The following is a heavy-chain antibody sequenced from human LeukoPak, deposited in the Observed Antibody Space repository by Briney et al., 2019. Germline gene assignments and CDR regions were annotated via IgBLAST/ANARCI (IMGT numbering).Heavy chain of an antibody. Sequence: SETLSLTCAVSGDSISSSNWWSWVRQPPGKGLEWIGEIYHSGSTNYNPSLKSRVTIPVDKSKNQFSLKLSSVTAADTAVYYCARGDQLLWRDYWGRGTLVTVSS. CDR2: IYHSGST. CDR1: GDSISSSNW. CDR3: ARGDQLLWRDY. V-gene: IGHV4-4*02. D-gene: IGHD2-2*01. J-gene: IGHJ4*02.